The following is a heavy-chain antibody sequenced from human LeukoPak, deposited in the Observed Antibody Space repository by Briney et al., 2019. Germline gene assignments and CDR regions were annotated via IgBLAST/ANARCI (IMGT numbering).Heavy chain of an antibody. CDR3: ASVSWLGSNSYYYYMDV. Sequence: PSETLSLTCTVSGGSISSSSYYWGWIRQPPGKGLEWIGSIYYTGNTYYNASLKSQVSISIDTSKNQFSLKLTSVTAADTAVYYCASVSWLGSNSYYYYMDVWGKGTTVTISS. CDR1: GGSISSSSYY. CDR2: IYYTGNT. V-gene: IGHV4-39*01. J-gene: IGHJ6*03. D-gene: IGHD6-19*01.